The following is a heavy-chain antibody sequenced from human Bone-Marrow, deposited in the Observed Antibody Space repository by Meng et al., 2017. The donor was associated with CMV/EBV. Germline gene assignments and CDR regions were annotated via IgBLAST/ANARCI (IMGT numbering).Heavy chain of an antibody. D-gene: IGHD2-21*01. CDR3: ARRDYSDSRYHLPLYDY. J-gene: IGHJ4*02. CDR2: IYSGGST. CDR1: GFTVSSNY. V-gene: IGHV3-53*01. Sequence: VQLVESGGGLIQPGGSLRLSCAASGFTVSSNYMSWVRQAPGKGLEWVSVIYSGGSTYYADSVKGRFTISRDNSKNTLFLQMISLRAEDTAIYYCARRDYSDSRYHLPLYDYWGQGTLVTVSS.